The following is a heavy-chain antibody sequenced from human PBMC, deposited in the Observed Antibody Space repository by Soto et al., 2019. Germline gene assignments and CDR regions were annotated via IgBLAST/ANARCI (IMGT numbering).Heavy chain of an antibody. D-gene: IGHD3-22*01. V-gene: IGHV5-10-1*01. CDR1: GYSFTNSW. CDR2: IDPRDSYA. Sequence: GESLKISCKGSGYSFTNSWINWVRQMPGKGLEWMGRIDPRDSYANYSPSFQGHVTISADKSISTAYLQWSSLKASDTAMYYCTRQSETYYDSSSYYFDYWGQGTLVTVSS. J-gene: IGHJ4*02. CDR3: TRQSETYYDSSSYYFDY.